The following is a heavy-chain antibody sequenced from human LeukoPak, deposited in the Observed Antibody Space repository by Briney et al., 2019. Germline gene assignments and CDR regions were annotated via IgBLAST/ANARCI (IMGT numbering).Heavy chain of an antibody. Sequence: GGSLRLSCAASGFTFSSYAMNWVRQAPGKGLEWVSGISGSGGGTYYADSVKGRFAISRDNSENTLFLQMNSLRVEDTAVYYCAKVRYVGYYFDYWGQGALVTVSS. CDR1: GFTFSSYA. CDR3: AKVRYVGYYFDY. CDR2: ISGSGGGT. J-gene: IGHJ4*02. V-gene: IGHV3-23*01. D-gene: IGHD3-9*01.